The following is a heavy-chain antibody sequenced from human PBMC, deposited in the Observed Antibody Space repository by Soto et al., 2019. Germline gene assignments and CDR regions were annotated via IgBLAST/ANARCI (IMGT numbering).Heavy chain of an antibody. CDR2: IYYSGST. Sequence: SETLSLTCTVSGASVSTDNYFWGWIRQPPGKGLEWIGTIYYSGSTYYNPSLKSRVTISVDTSKNQFSLKLSSVTAADTAVYYCARTTVNYYYMDVWGKGTTVTVSS. D-gene: IGHD4-4*01. CDR3: ARTTVNYYYMDV. CDR1: GASVSTDNYF. J-gene: IGHJ6*03. V-gene: IGHV4-39*01.